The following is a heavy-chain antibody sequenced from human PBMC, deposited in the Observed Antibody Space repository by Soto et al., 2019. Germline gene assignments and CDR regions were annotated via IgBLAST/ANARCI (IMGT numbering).Heavy chain of an antibody. J-gene: IGHJ6*02. CDR1: RYIFTSYA. CDR3: ATRTPNYYYGMDV. Sequence: GASVKVSCKASRYIFTSYAMHWVRQAPGQRLEWMGWINAGNGNTKYSQKFQGRVTITRDTSASTAYMELSSLRSEDTAVYYCATRTPNYYYGMDVWGQGTTVTVSS. V-gene: IGHV1-3*01. CDR2: INAGNGNT.